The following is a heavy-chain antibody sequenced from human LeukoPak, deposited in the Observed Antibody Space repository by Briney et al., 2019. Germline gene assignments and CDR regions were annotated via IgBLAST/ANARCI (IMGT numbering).Heavy chain of an antibody. J-gene: IGHJ6*02. D-gene: IGHD1-14*01. CDR1: GDSVSRDSAA. Sequence: SQTLSLTCAISGDSVSRDSAAWNWIRQSPSRGLEWLGRTYYRSKWHNDYAGSVKGRIAINPDTSKNQFSLQLNSVTPEDTAVYYCARAAIPGADYYGLDVWGQGTRVTVSS. V-gene: IGHV6-1*01. CDR2: TYYRSKWHN. CDR3: ARAAIPGADYYGLDV.